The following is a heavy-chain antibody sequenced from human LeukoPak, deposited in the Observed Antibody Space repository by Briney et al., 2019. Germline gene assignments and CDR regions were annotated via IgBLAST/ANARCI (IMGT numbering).Heavy chain of an antibody. D-gene: IGHD3-3*01. V-gene: IGHV1-2*02. CDR2: INPNSGGT. J-gene: IGHJ3*02. CDR1: GYTFTGYY. Sequence: GASVKVSCKASGYTFTGYYMHWVRQAPGQGLERMGWINPNSGGTNYAQKFQGRVTMTRDTSISTAYMELSRLRSDDTAVYYCARPYDFWGPQDAFDIWGQGTMVTVSS. CDR3: ARPYDFWGPQDAFDI.